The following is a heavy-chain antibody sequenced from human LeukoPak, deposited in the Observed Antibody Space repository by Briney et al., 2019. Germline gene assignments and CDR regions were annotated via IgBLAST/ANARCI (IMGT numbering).Heavy chain of an antibody. CDR1: GGSISSSSYY. Sequence: SETLSLTCTVSGGSISSSSYYWGWIRQPPGKGLEWIGSIYYSGSTYYNPSLKSRVTISVDTSKNQFSLKLSSVTAADTAVYYCARVWKHTGYSSSWSLLTFFDYWGQGTLVTVSS. CDR3: ARVWKHTGYSSSWSLLTFFDY. J-gene: IGHJ4*02. CDR2: IYYSGST. V-gene: IGHV4-39*07. D-gene: IGHD6-13*01.